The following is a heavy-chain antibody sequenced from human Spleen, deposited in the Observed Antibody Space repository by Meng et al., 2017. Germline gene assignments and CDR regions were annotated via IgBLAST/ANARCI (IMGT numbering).Heavy chain of an antibody. J-gene: IGHJ5*02. V-gene: IGHV4-39*01. Sequence: QPQLQESGAGLVRHSEALFLACCVSGGSISTSGYYWGWIRQPPGKGLEWIGSIGHSGFTYYTPSLKSRVTVSIDTSRNQFSLWLTSVTAADTAVYYCVRSSAWVRTGFDPWGQGTLVTVSS. D-gene: IGHD6-19*01. CDR3: VRSSAWVRTGFDP. CDR2: IGHSGFT. CDR1: GGSISTSGYY.